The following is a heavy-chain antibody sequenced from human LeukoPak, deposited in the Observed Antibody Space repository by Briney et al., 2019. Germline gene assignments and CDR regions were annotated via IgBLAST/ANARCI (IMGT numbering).Heavy chain of an antibody. J-gene: IGHJ4*02. CDR3: ARDGITMRILEY. CDR1: GFTFSSYG. CDR2: ISRSKNYI. V-gene: IGHV3-21*01. Sequence: GGSLRLSCAASGFTFSSYGMSWVRQAPGKGLEWVSSISRSKNYIYYADSVKGRFTISRDDAKKSMYLQMNSLRAEGTAVYYCARDGITMRILEYWGQGTLVTVSS. D-gene: IGHD3-10*01.